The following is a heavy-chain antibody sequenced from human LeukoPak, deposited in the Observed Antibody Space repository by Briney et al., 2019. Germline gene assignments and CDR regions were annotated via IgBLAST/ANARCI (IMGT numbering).Heavy chain of an antibody. Sequence: GGSLRLSCAASGFTFDDYAMHWVRQAPGKGLEWVSGINWSSNDIIYADSVKGRFTISRDTAKNSLYLQMNSLRPEGTAFYYCTKRRNSDYPFDYWGQGTLVTVSS. V-gene: IGHV3-9*01. CDR1: GFTFDDYA. CDR3: TKRRNSDYPFDY. D-gene: IGHD3-16*01. J-gene: IGHJ4*02. CDR2: INWSSNDI.